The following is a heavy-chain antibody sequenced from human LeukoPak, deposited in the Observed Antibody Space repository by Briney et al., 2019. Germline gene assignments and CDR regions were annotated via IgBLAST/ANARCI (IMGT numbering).Heavy chain of an antibody. CDR3: ASFYILTGYYVDY. D-gene: IGHD3-9*01. Sequence: PSETLSLTCTVSGGSISSSSYYWGWIRQPPGKGLEWIGSIYYSGSTYYNPSLKSRVTISVDTSKNQFSLKLSSVTAADTAVYYCASFYILTGYYVDYWGQGTLATVSS. V-gene: IGHV4-39*01. CDR1: GGSISSSSYY. CDR2: IYYSGST. J-gene: IGHJ4*02.